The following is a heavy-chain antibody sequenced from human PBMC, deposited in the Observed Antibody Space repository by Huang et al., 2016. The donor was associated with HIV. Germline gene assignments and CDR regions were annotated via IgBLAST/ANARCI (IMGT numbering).Heavy chain of an antibody. D-gene: IGHD3-10*01. CDR1: GGSFNNYY. CDR2: INPVATA. CDR3: ARVPTPSYYDPWDISPAHEDVYYYNMDV. V-gene: IGHV4-34*02. Sequence: QVHLQQWGAGVLKPSETLSLTCAVYGGSFNNYYWRWVRQLPGRRLEWIGEINPVATANYNPARKTRVTMSVDPSKKQFSRRLASVTAADTAVYYCARVPTPSYYDPWDISPAHEDVYYYNMDVWGQGTTVIVSS. J-gene: IGHJ6*02.